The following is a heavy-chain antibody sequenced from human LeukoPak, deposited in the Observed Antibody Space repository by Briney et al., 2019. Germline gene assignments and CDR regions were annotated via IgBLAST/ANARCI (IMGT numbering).Heavy chain of an antibody. Sequence: GASVKVSCKASGYTFTRYDINWVRQATGQGLEWMGWMNPNSGSTGYAQKFQGRITMTRNTTISTAYMELRRLRSEDTAVYSCARGRWEPLGMDVWGQGTTVTVSS. J-gene: IGHJ6*02. D-gene: IGHD1-26*01. CDR3: ARGRWEPLGMDV. CDR2: MNPNSGST. CDR1: GYTFTRYD. V-gene: IGHV1-8*01.